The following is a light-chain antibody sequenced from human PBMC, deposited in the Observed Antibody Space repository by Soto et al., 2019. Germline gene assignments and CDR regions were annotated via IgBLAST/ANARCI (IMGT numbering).Light chain of an antibody. CDR1: QSISSY. CDR3: QQSYSTPPA. Sequence: DIQMTQSPSSLSASVGDRVTITCRASQSISSYLNWHQQKPGKAPNLLIYAASSLQSGVPSRFSGSGSGTDFTLTISSLQPEDFATYYCQQSYSTPPAFGGGTKVDIK. CDR2: AAS. J-gene: IGKJ4*01. V-gene: IGKV1-39*01.